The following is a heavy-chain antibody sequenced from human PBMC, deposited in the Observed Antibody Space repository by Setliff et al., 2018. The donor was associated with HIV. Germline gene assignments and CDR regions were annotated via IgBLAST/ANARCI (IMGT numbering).Heavy chain of an antibody. Sequence: GESLKISCAASGFTFSSYSMNWVRQAPGKGLEWVSYISSSSSYTHYADSVKGRFTISRDSVKNSLYLQMNSLRAEDTAVYYCARDRYSGSSTDYWGQGTLVTVSS. V-gene: IGHV3-21*01. CDR1: GFTFSSYS. J-gene: IGHJ4*02. CDR3: ARDRYSGSSTDY. CDR2: ISSSSSYT. D-gene: IGHD1-26*01.